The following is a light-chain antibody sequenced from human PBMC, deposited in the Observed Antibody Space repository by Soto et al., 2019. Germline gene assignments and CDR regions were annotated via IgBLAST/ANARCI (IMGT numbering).Light chain of an antibody. CDR1: RSNTGGTT. V-gene: IGLV1-44*01. CDR3: EAWDDRLNNA. J-gene: IGLJ1*01. CDR2: SNN. Sequence: SRSNTGGTTLNSYQQPPGTAPKLLIYSNNQRPSGVTARFSGYKSGTSAYLAISGLQSEDEADYYCEAWDDRLNNAFGPVSKVTVI.